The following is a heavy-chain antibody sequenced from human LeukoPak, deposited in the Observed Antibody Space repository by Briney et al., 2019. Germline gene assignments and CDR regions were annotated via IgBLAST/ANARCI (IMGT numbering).Heavy chain of an antibody. CDR2: IYYSGST. V-gene: IGHV4-59*01. Sequence: PSETLSVTCTVSGGSISSYYWSWIRQPPGKGMEWIGYIYYSGSTNYNPSLKSRVTISVDTSKNQFSLKLSSETAADTAVYYCARGGPKKPFDYWGQGTLVTVSS. J-gene: IGHJ4*02. CDR3: ARGGPKKPFDY. CDR1: GGSISSYY.